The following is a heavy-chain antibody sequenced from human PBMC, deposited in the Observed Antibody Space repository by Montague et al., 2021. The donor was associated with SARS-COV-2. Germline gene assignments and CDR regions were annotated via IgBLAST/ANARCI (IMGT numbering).Heavy chain of an antibody. D-gene: IGHD6-13*01. J-gene: IGHJ4*02. CDR3: ARIFDSSWPTFDY. CDR1: GFSLSTSGMC. Sequence: PALVKPTQTLTLTCTFSGFSLSTSGMCVSWIRQPPGKALEWLTLXXWDDDKYYSTSLKTRLTISKDNYKNQVVLTMTNMDPVDTATYYCARIFDSSWPTFDYWGQGTLVTVSS. CDR2: XXWDDDK. V-gene: IGHV2-70*01.